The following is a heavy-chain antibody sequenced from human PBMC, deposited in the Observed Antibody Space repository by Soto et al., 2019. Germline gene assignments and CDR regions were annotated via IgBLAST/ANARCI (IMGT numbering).Heavy chain of an antibody. V-gene: IGHV4-34*01. J-gene: IGHJ4*02. Sequence: SETLSLTCAVYGGSFSGYSWTWIRQPPGKGLEWIGEINYSGSTNYNPSLKSRVTISVDTSKNQFSPKLSSVTAADTAVYYCARGGTGTTKFDYWGQGTLVTVSS. D-gene: IGHD1-1*01. CDR3: ARGGTGTTKFDY. CDR1: GGSFSGYS. CDR2: INYSGST.